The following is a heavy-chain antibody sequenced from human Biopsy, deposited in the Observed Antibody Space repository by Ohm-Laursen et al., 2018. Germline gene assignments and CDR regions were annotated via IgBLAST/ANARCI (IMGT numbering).Heavy chain of an antibody. Sequence: ASVKVSCKASGYSFTSYYMHWVRQAPGQGLEWMGMINPSGSTTSYPQIFQGRVTMTRDTSKSTVYMELSSLRSADAAVYFCARNTGWYGDLYYFDYWGQGTPVTVSS. CDR1: GYSFTSYY. V-gene: IGHV1-46*01. D-gene: IGHD6-19*01. CDR2: INPSGSTT. CDR3: ARNTGWYGDLYYFDY. J-gene: IGHJ4*02.